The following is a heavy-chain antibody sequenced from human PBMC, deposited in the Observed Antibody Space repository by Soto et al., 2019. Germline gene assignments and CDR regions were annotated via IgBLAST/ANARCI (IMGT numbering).Heavy chain of an antibody. CDR1: GGSISSGDYY. Sequence: QVQLQESGPGLVKPSQTLSLTCTVSGGSISSGDYYWSWIRQPPGKGLEWIGYIYYSGSTYYNPSLKSRVTISVDTSKNQFSLKLSSVTAADTAVYYCARGFTIFGVVTHYYYGMDVWGQGTTVTVSS. CDR3: ARGFTIFGVVTHYYYGMDV. CDR2: IYYSGST. V-gene: IGHV4-30-4*01. D-gene: IGHD3-3*01. J-gene: IGHJ6*02.